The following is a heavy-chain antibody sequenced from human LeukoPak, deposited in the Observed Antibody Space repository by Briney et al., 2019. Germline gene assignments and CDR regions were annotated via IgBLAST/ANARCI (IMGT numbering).Heavy chain of an antibody. J-gene: IGHJ4*02. CDR1: GFTFSDYY. D-gene: IGHD5-24*01. CDR3: AKDVSPGTIIYYFDY. Sequence: GGSLRLSCAASGFTFSDYYMSWVRQAPGKGLEWVSAISGSGGSTYYADSVKGRFTISRDNSKNTLYLQMNSLRAEDTAVYYCAKDVSPGTIIYYFDYWGQGTLVTVSS. CDR2: ISGSGGST. V-gene: IGHV3-23*01.